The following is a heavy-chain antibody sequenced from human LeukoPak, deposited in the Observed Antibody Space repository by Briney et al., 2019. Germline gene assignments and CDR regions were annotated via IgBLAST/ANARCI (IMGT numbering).Heavy chain of an antibody. J-gene: IGHJ6*02. CDR1: GFTFSSYA. CDR2: ISGSGGST. D-gene: IGHD4-23*01. Sequence: PGGSLRLSCAASGFTFSSYAMSWVRQAPGKGLEWVSAISGSGGSTYYADSVKGRFTISRDNSKNTLYLQMNSLRAEDTAVYYCAKGQGSNIYYYYGIDVWGQGTTVTVSS. CDR3: AKGQGSNIYYYYGIDV. V-gene: IGHV3-23*01.